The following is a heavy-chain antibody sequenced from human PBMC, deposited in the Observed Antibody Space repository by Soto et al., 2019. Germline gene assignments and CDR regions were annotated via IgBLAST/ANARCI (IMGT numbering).Heavy chain of an antibody. CDR3: AAWPYCSSTSCYGDDAFDI. V-gene: IGHV1-58*02. CDR2: IVVGSGNT. CDR1: GFTFTSSA. Sequence: QMQLVQSGPEVKKPGTSVKVSCKASGFTFTSSAMQWVRQARGQRLEWIGWIVVGSGNTNYAQKFQERVTITRDMSTSSAYMELSSLRSEDTAVYYCAAWPYCSSTSCYGDDAFDIWGQGTMVTASS. D-gene: IGHD2-2*01. J-gene: IGHJ3*02.